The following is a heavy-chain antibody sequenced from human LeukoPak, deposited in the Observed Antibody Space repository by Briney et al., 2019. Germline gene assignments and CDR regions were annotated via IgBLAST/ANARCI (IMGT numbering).Heavy chain of an antibody. Sequence: QAGGSLRLSCSASGFIFSNYWMTWARQAPGKGLEWVANIKQDGSEKYYVDSVKGRFTISRDNAKKSLYLQMNSLRAEDTAVYFCARDMIILQSWGQGTLVTVSS. V-gene: IGHV3-7*04. CDR1: GFIFSNYW. J-gene: IGHJ5*02. D-gene: IGHD3-16*01. CDR2: IKQDGSEK. CDR3: ARDMIILQS.